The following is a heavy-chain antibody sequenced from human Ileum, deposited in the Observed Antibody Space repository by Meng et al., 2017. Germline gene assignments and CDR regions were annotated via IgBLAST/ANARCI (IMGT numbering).Heavy chain of an antibody. J-gene: IGHJ5*02. Sequence: QVKLVQPGPEVKYPGSSVTAPCKASGGAFSSSAIGWLRQAPGRGLEWMGGIIPILNASTYAQNFKGRVTLSADMATTTVYMELSSLTSDDTAVYFCARDCSGGGCFDPWGQGTLVTVSS. CDR1: GGAFSSSA. V-gene: IGHV1-69*10. D-gene: IGHD2-15*01. CDR2: IIPILNAS. CDR3: ARDCSGGGCFDP.